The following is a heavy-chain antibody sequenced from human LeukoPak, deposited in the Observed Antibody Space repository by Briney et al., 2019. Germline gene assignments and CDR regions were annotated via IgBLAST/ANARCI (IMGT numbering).Heavy chain of an antibody. CDR1: GGSISSSSYY. Sequence: PSETLSLTCTVSGGSISSSSYYWGWIRQPPGKGLEWIGSIYYSGSTYYNPSLKSRVTISVDTSKNQFSLKLSSVTAADTAVYYCARENVRGDYDYWGQGTLVTVSS. V-gene: IGHV4-39*07. CDR2: IYYSGST. D-gene: IGHD4-17*01. J-gene: IGHJ4*02. CDR3: ARENVRGDYDY.